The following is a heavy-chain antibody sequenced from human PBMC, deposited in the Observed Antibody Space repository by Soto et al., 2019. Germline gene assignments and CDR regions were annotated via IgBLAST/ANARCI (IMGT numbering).Heavy chain of an antibody. CDR3: AAVRGRSLYSSSWYENYYYYGLDV. D-gene: IGHD6-13*01. CDR2: VVVGSGNT. J-gene: IGHJ6*02. V-gene: IGHV1-58*02. Sequence: GASVKVSCKASGFTFTSSAMQWVRQARGQRLEWIGWVVVGSGNTNYAQKFHERVSITRDMSTSTAYMELSSLRSEDTAVYYCAAVRGRSLYSSSWYENYYYYGLDVWGQGTTVTV. CDR1: GFTFTSSA.